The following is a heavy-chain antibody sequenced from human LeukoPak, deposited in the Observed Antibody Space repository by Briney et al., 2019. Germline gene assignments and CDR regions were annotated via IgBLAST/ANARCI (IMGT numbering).Heavy chain of an antibody. CDR3: ARDFTGGYFDY. V-gene: IGHV1-2*07. D-gene: IGHD2-8*02. Sequence: GSSVTVSCKASGYTFSDYYVHWVRQAPGQGVERMGWSNPDSGATNYARKFQGRVTMTRDTSISTAYMELSRLGSDDTAVYYCARDFTGGYFDYWGQGTLVTVSS. J-gene: IGHJ4*02. CDR2: SNPDSGAT. CDR1: GYTFSDYY.